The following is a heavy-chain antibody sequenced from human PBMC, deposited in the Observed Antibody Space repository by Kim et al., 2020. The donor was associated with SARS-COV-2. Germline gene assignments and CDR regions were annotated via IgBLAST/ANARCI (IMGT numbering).Heavy chain of an antibody. Sequence: KGRFTISRDNSKNTLYLQMNSLRAEDTAVYYCAHSGGSGSYPMDFYGMDVWGQGTTVTVSS. D-gene: IGHD3-10*01. J-gene: IGHJ6*02. V-gene: IGHV3-30*07. CDR3: AHSGGSGSYPMDFYGMDV.